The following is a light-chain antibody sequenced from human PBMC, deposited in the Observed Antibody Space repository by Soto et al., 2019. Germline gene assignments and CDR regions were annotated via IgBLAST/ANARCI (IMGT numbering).Light chain of an antibody. CDR2: GVS. Sequence: QSALTQPPSASGSPGQSVTISCTGTSSNFGGYNDVSWYQQHPGKAPKLMIYGVSKRPAGVPDRFSGSKSGNTAYLTVSGLQAEDEADYYCSSYAGSNNYVFGTGTKVTVL. V-gene: IGLV2-8*01. CDR3: SSYAGSNNYV. J-gene: IGLJ1*01. CDR1: SSNFGGYND.